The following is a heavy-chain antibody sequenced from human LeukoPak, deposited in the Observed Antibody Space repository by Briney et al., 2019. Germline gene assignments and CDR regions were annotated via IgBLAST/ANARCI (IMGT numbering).Heavy chain of an antibody. D-gene: IGHD3-3*01. CDR1: GGSISSSSYY. CDR2: IYYSGST. V-gene: IGHV4-39*01. Sequence: SSDTLSLTCTVSGGSISSSSYYWGWIRQPPGKGLEWIGSIYYSGSTYYNPSLKSRVTISVDTSKNQFSLKLSSVTAADTAVYYCARQRADDFWSGYYPDAFDIWGQGTMVTVSS. CDR3: ARQRADDFWSGYYPDAFDI. J-gene: IGHJ3*02.